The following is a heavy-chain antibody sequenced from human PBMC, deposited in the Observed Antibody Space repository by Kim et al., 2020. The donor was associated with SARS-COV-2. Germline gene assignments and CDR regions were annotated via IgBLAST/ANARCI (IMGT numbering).Heavy chain of an antibody. CDR3: ASHSSRGMWANPDAFDI. CDR1: GGSVSSGSYY. J-gene: IGHJ3*02. V-gene: IGHV4-61*01. D-gene: IGHD6-13*01. CDR2: IYYSGST. Sequence: SETLSLTCTVSGGSVSSGSYYWSWIRQPPGKGLEWIGYIYYSGSTNYNPSLKSRVTISVDTSKNQFSLKLSSVTAADTAVYYCASHSSRGMWANPDAFDIWGQGTMVTVSS.